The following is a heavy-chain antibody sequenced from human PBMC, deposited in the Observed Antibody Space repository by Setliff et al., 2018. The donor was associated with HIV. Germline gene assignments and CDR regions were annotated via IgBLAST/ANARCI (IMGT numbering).Heavy chain of an antibody. CDR2: ILSTGERT. J-gene: IGHJ4*02. V-gene: IGHV3-23*01. D-gene: IGHD3-22*01. CDR1: GFTFSNYA. Sequence: GGSLRLSCAASGFTFSNYAMSWVRQAPGEGLEWVSAILSTGERTFYADSVRGRFTISRDNSKNTVYLQMNSLRAEDTAEYYCAKELAASGLGYFDSWGRGSLVTVSS. CDR3: AKELAASGLGYFDS.